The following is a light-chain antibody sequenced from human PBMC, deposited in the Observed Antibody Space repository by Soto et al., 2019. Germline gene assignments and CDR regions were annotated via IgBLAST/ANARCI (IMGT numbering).Light chain of an antibody. V-gene: IGLV2-8*01. CDR2: EVI. Sequence: QSALTQPPSASGSPGQSVTISCTGTSSDVGAYDYVSWYQQHPGKAPQLVIYEVIKRPSGVPDRFSGSKSGNTASLTVSGLLAEDEADYYCTSHAGIINVVFGGGTKLTVL. CDR3: TSHAGIINVV. J-gene: IGLJ3*02. CDR1: SSDVGAYDY.